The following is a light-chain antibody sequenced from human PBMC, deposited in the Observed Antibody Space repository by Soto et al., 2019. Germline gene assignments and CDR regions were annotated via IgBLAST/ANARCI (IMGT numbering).Light chain of an antibody. J-gene: IGKJ2*02. CDR2: AAS. V-gene: IGKV1-39*01. CDR1: QSISSY. Sequence: DIQMTQSPSSLSASVGDRVTITCRASQSISSYLNWYQQKPGKAPKLLIYAASSLQSGVPSRFSGSGSGTDFTLTNSSLQPEDFATYYCQQSYSTCTFGQGTKLEIK. CDR3: QQSYSTCT.